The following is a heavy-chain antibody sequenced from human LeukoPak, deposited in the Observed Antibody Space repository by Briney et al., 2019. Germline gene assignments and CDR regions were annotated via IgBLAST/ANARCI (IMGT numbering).Heavy chain of an antibody. D-gene: IGHD3-22*01. CDR3: TRDYYYDSTGYYYYYGLDV. J-gene: IGHJ6*02. CDR2: INKDGDRT. Sequence: GGSLRLSCTASGFTFAAYAMHWVRQAPGKGLEWVCLINKDGDRTYYGDSVKGRFTISRDNSKNSLYLQMNSLRTEDTAVYYCTRDYYYDSTGYYYYYGLDVWGQGTTVTVSS. CDR1: GFTFAAYA. V-gene: IGHV3-43*02.